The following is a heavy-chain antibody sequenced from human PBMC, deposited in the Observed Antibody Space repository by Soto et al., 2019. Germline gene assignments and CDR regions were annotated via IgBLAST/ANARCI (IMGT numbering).Heavy chain of an antibody. V-gene: IGHV2-5*02. Sequence: QITLKEPGPTLVEPTQTLTLTCTFSGFSLATTGVAVGWIRQPPGKALEWLALTYWDNDYRYSPSLKNRLTLTRDTYKNQVVLTMTNMDPVDTGTYYGAYRRRYTTTYADYWGQGTLVTVSS. CDR3: AYRRRYTTTYADY. J-gene: IGHJ4*02. D-gene: IGHD1-1*01. CDR1: GFSLATTGVA. CDR2: TYWDNDY.